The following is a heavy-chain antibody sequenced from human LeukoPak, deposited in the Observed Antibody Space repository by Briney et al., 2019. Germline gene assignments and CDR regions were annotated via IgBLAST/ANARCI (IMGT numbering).Heavy chain of an antibody. CDR1: GFTFSSYW. J-gene: IGHJ4*02. Sequence: GGSLRLSCVASGFTFSSYWMHWVRQAPGKGLVWVSHINSDGSGSNSADSVKGRFTISRDNAKNTLYLQMNSLRAEDTAVYYCGRHGSGSLDYWGQGTLVTVSS. D-gene: IGHD3-10*01. CDR2: INSDGSGS. CDR3: GRHGSGSLDY. V-gene: IGHV3-74*01.